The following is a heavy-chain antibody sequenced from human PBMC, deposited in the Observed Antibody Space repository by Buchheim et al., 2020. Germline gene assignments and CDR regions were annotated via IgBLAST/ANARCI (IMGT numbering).Heavy chain of an antibody. V-gene: IGHV3-48*01. J-gene: IGHJ6*02. D-gene: IGHD3-16*01. CDR1: GFTFSSYS. Sequence: EVQLVESGGGLVQPGGSLRLSCAASGFTFSSYSMNWVRQAPGKGLEWVSYISSSRTIYYADSVKGRFTISRDNAKNSLYLHMHRLRAEDTAVYYCARVGMVGDYIWGSYGMDVWGQGTT. CDR3: ARVGMVGDYIWGSYGMDV. CDR2: ISSSRTI.